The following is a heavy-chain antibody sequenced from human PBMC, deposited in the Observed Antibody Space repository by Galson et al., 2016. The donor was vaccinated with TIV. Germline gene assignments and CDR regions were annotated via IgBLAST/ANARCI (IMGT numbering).Heavy chain of an antibody. Sequence: SVKVSCKASGYTFTDNYMHWVRQAPGQGLEWMGWINPKSGDTSYAQKFQDWVNMTRDMSISTVYMELSRLRSDDTAVYYCARIVYGSSALDVWGQGTTVTVSS. CDR3: ARIVYGSSALDV. V-gene: IGHV1-2*04. CDR2: INPKSGDT. CDR1: GYTFTDNY. J-gene: IGHJ6*02. D-gene: IGHD4-17*01.